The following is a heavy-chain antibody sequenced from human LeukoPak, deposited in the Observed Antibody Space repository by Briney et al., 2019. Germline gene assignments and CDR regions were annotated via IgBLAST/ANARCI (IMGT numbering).Heavy chain of an antibody. J-gene: IGHJ4*02. Sequence: GGSLRLSCAASGFTFSSYGMHWVRQAPGKGLEWVSAIIGSGDSTYDADSVKGRFTISRDNSKNTLYLQMNSLRAEDTAVYYCARKTDHQTGGDYWGQGTLVTVSS. CDR2: IIGSGDST. CDR3: ARKTDHQTGGDY. V-gene: IGHV3-23*01. CDR1: GFTFSSYG. D-gene: IGHD1-1*01.